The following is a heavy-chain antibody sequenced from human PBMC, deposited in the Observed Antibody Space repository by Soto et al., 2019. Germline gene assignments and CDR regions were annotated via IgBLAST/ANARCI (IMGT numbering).Heavy chain of an antibody. CDR3: TTPGYYDILTGYYYYYYYGMDV. Sequence: GGSLRLSCAASGFTFSNAWMSWVRQAPGKGLEWVGRIKSKTDGGTTDYAAPVKGRFTISRDDSKNTLYLQMNSLKTEDTAVYYCTTPGYYDILTGYYYYYYYGMDVWGQGTTVTVSS. CDR1: GFTFSNAW. CDR2: IKSKTDGGTT. D-gene: IGHD3-9*01. V-gene: IGHV3-15*01. J-gene: IGHJ6*02.